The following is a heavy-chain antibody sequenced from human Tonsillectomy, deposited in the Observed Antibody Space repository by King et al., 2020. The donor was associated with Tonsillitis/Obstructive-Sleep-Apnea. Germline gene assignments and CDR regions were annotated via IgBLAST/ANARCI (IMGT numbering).Heavy chain of an antibody. D-gene: IGHD4-17*01. V-gene: IGHV4-39*01. CDR1: DGSISSSSYY. CDR2: IYYSGST. CDR3: GRHGFDYGDYYFDY. Sequence: LQLQESGPGLVKPSETLSLTCTVSDGSISSSSYYWGWIRQPPGKGLEWIGSIYYSGSTYYNPSLKSRVTISVDTSKNQFSLKLSSVTAADTAVYYCGRHGFDYGDYYFDYWGQGTLVTVSP. J-gene: IGHJ4*02.